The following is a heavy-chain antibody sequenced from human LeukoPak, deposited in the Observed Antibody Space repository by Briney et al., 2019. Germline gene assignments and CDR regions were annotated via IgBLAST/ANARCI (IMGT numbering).Heavy chain of an antibody. D-gene: IGHD5-18*01. J-gene: IGHJ3*02. CDR1: GYTFISYG. CDR3: ARDQTKWLIAAFDI. V-gene: IGHV1-18*01. Sequence: ASVKVSCKASGYTFISYGISWARQAPGQGLEWMGWISAYNGNTNYAQKLQGRVTMTTDTSTSIAYMELRSLRSDDTAVYYCARDQTKWLIAAFDIWGQGQWSPSLQ. CDR2: ISAYNGNT.